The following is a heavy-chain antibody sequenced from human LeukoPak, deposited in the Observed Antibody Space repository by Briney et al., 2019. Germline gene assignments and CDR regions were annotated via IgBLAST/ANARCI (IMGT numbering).Heavy chain of an antibody. CDR3: AKDRRGYSYGYSFFDY. Sequence: SGGSLRLSCAASGFTFSSYGMHWVRQAPGKGLEWVAFIRYDGSNKYYADSVKGPFPISRDNSKNTLYLQMNSLRAEDTAVYYCAKDRRGYSYGYSFFDYWGQGTLVTVSS. D-gene: IGHD5-18*01. J-gene: IGHJ4*02. V-gene: IGHV3-30*02. CDR1: GFTFSSYG. CDR2: IRYDGSNK.